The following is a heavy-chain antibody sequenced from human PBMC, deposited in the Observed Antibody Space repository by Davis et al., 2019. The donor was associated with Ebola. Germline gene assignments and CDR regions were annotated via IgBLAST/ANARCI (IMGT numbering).Heavy chain of an antibody. CDR1: GFTFDDYA. J-gene: IGHJ6*02. D-gene: IGHD3-10*01. V-gene: IGHV3-9*01. CDR2: ISWNSGSI. Sequence: SLKISCAASGFTFDDYAMHWVRQAPGKGLAWVSGISWNSGSIGYADSVKGRFTISRDNAKNSLYLQMNSLRAEDTALYYCAKDKDGSGSFYGMDVWGQGTTVTVSS. CDR3: AKDKDGSGSFYGMDV.